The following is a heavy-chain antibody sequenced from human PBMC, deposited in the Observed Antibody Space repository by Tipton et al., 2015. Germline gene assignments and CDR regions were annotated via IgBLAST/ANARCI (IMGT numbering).Heavy chain of an antibody. CDR1: GASIRGDNYY. D-gene: IGHD6-25*01. CDR3: ARGTYGSGYNGWFDP. CDR2: IYAGVFT. Sequence: LSLTCTVSGASIRGDNYYWTWIRQPPGKGLEWIGYIYAGVFTLYNAPLESRVTISEDTSNNQFSLDLTSVTAADTAVYYCARGTYGSGYNGWFDPWGQGTLVTVSS. J-gene: IGHJ5*02. V-gene: IGHV4-30-4*01.